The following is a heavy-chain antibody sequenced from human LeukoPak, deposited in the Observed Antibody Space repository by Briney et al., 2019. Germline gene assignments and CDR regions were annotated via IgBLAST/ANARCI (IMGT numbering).Heavy chain of an antibody. J-gene: IGHJ5*02. V-gene: IGHV4-39*07. Sequence: SETLSLTCTVSGGSISSSDYYWGWIRQPPGKGLEWIASIYYSGTTHYNPSLKSRVTISVDTSKNQFSLKLSSVTAADTAVYYCARVKVGATRGWFDPWGQGTLVTVSS. CDR3: ARVKVGATRGWFDP. D-gene: IGHD1-26*01. CDR1: GGSISSSDYY. CDR2: IYYSGTT.